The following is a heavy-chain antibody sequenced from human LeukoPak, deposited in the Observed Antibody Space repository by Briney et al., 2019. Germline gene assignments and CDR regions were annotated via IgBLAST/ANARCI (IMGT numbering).Heavy chain of an antibody. Sequence: SETLSLTCTVSGGSISSGDYYWRWIRQPPGKGLEWIGYIYYSGSTYYNPSLKSRVTISVDTSKNQFSLKLSYVTAADTAVYYCGRASDSSGWYVDYWGQGTLVTVSS. D-gene: IGHD6-19*01. CDR3: GRASDSSGWYVDY. CDR1: GGSISSGDYY. V-gene: IGHV4-30-4*01. CDR2: IYYSGST. J-gene: IGHJ4*02.